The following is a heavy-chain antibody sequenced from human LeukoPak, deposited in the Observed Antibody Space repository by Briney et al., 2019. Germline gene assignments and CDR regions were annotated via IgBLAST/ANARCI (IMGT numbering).Heavy chain of an antibody. CDR1: GYMVSDYY. J-gene: IGHJ4*02. Sequence: ASVTVSFTTSGYMVSDYYMHWVRQAPGQGLEWMGWLRVDTGDTDSPQKFKGRVTMTRDTATNTASMQLSWLKSDDTAIYFCARGRANACDYGGRGTLVPVTA. CDR3: ARGRANACDY. V-gene: IGHV1-2*02. CDR2: LRVDTGDT.